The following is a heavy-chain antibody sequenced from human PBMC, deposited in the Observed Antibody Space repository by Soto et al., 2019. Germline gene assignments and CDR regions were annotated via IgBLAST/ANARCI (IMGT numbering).Heavy chain of an antibody. Sequence: PSETLSLTCTVSGGSISSYYWSWIRQPPGKGLEWIGYIYYSGSTNYNPSLKSRVTISVDTSKNQFSLKLSSVTAADTAVYYCARGGYSSSFWWFDPWGQGTLVTVS. CDR2: IYYSGST. V-gene: IGHV4-59*01. J-gene: IGHJ5*02. CDR3: ARGGYSSSFWWFDP. CDR1: GGSISSYY. D-gene: IGHD6-13*01.